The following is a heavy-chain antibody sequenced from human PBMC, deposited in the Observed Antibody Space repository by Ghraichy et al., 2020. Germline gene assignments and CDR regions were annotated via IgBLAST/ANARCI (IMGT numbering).Heavy chain of an antibody. V-gene: IGHV4-34*01. CDR3: ARAMVRGVNV. Sequence: SETLSLTCAVYGGSFSGYYWSWIRQPPGKGLEWIGEINHSGSTNYNPSLKSRVTISVDTSKNQFSLKLSSVTAADTAVYYCARAMVRGVNVWGQGTLVTVSS. CDR2: INHSGST. CDR1: GGSFSGYY. J-gene: IGHJ4*02. D-gene: IGHD3-10*01.